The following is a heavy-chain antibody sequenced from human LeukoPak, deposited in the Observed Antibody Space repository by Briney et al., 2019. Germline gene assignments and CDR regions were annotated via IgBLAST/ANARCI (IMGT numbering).Heavy chain of an antibody. Sequence: GGSLRLSCAASGFTFSSYSMNWVRQAPGKGLEWVSSISSSSSYIYYADSVKGRFTISRDNAKNSLYLQMNSLRVEDTAIYYCVKVAKYYYGSESYYFFEHWGQGTPVTASS. CDR1: GFTFSSYS. J-gene: IGHJ4*02. CDR3: VKVAKYYYGSESYYFFEH. D-gene: IGHD3-10*01. CDR2: ISSSSSYI. V-gene: IGHV3-21*01.